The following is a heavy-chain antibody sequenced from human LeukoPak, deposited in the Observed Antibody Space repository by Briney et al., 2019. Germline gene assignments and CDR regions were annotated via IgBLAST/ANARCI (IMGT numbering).Heavy chain of an antibody. Sequence: GGSLRLSCAASGFTFSSYAMSWVRQAPGKGLEWVSAFSGSGNSTYYADSVKGRFTISRDISKNTLYLQMSSLRGDDTAVYYCAKAGYSSGWNGASYFDYWGQGTLVTVSS. CDR3: AKAGYSSGWNGASYFDY. V-gene: IGHV3-23*01. CDR2: FSGSGNST. J-gene: IGHJ4*02. CDR1: GFTFSSYA. D-gene: IGHD6-19*01.